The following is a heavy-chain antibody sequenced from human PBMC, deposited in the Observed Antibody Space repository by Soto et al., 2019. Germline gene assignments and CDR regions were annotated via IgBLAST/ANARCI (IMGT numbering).Heavy chain of an antibody. Sequence: QGQLVQSGPEVKKPGASVKVSCKASGYTFSRYGISRVRQAPGQGLDWMGWVSGYNGDTKYAQKVQGRITMTVDTSTYTDNMELRGLTSDDTAKYYCAKNGQPPYCYSGMDVWGQGTTVTVSS. V-gene: IGHV1-18*01. CDR1: GYTFSRYG. D-gene: IGHD2-8*01. CDR3: AKNGQPPYCYSGMDV. J-gene: IGHJ6*02. CDR2: VSGYNGDT.